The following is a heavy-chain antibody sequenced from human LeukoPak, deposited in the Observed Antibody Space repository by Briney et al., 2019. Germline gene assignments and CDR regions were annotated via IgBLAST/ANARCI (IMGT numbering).Heavy chain of an antibody. D-gene: IGHD4-17*01. J-gene: IGHJ4*02. CDR1: GFTFSSYG. CDR2: ISYDGSNK. Sequence: GSLRLSCAASGFTFSSYGMHWVRQAPGKGLEWVAVISYDGSNKYYADSVKGRFTISRDNSKNPLYLQMNSLRAEDTAVYYCAKVSNGVYGDYGLVYWGQGTLVTVSS. V-gene: IGHV3-30*18. CDR3: AKVSNGVYGDYGLVY.